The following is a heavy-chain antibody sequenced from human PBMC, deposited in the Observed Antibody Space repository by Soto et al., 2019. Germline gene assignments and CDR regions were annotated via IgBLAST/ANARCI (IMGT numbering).Heavy chain of an antibody. D-gene: IGHD1-1*01. CDR2: ISYDGSNK. CDR1: GFTFSSDG. CDR3: AKAATPGTAIDY. Sequence: GGSLRLSCAASGFTFSSDGMHWVRQAPGKGLEWVAVISYDGSNKYYADSVKGRFTISRDNSKNTLYLQMNSLRAEDTAVYYYAKAATPGTAIDYWGQGT. V-gene: IGHV3-30*18. J-gene: IGHJ4*02.